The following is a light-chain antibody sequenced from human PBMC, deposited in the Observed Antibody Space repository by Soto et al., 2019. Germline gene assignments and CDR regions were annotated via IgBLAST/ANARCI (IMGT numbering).Light chain of an antibody. CDR2: LGS. Sequence: DIVMTQSPLSLPVTPGEPASISCRSSQSLLHSNGYNYLDWYLQKPGQSPQLLIYLGSNRASGVPDRFSGSGSGTDFTLKISRVEPEDVGVYYCMQALQTPLTFGPGTKVDIK. CDR3: MQALQTPLT. CDR1: QSLLHSNGYNY. J-gene: IGKJ3*01. V-gene: IGKV2-28*01.